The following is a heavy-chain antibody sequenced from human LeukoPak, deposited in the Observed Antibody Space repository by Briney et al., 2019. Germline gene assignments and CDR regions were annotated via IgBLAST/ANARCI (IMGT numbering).Heavy chain of an antibody. D-gene: IGHD6-19*01. Sequence: RGSLRLSCAGSGFIFSSYEMNWVRQAPGKGLERVSYISSSGNIKFYADSVKGRFTISRDNAKNSLYLQMNSLRAEDTAVYYCASEGAVVKFDAFDIWGQGTMVTVSS. CDR3: ASEGAVVKFDAFDI. J-gene: IGHJ3*02. V-gene: IGHV3-48*03. CDR1: GFIFSSYE. CDR2: ISSSGNIK.